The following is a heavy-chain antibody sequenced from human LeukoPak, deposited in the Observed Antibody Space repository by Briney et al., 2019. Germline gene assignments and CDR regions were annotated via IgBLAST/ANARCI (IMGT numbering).Heavy chain of an antibody. CDR1: GFSITDHH. CDR3: AKDLMTVEAFDI. J-gene: IGHJ3*02. CDR2: ISGSGGST. Sequence: PGGSLRLSCAGAGFSITDHHMDWVRQAPGKGLEWVSAISGSGGSTYYADSVKGRFTISRDNSKNTLYLQMNSLRAEDTAVYYCAKDLMTVEAFDIWGQGTMVTVSS. V-gene: IGHV3-23*01. D-gene: IGHD5-24*01.